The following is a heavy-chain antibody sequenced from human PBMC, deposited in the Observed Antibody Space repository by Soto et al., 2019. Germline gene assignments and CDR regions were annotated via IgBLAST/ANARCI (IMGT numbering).Heavy chain of an antibody. CDR3: ARSFGSSPTAFDN. CDR2: IYHSGSI. D-gene: IGHD6-6*01. CDR1: GGSISSGDYS. Sequence: SETLSLTCAVSGGSISSGDYSWSWIRQPPGKGLEWIGYIYHSGSIYYNPSLQSRVTISIDRSKNQFSQRLSSVTAADTAVYYCARSFGSSPTAFDNWGQGTLVTVSS. J-gene: IGHJ4*02. V-gene: IGHV4-30-2*01.